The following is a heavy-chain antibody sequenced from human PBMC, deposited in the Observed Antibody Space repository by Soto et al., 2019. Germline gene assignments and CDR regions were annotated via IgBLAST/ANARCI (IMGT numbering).Heavy chain of an antibody. D-gene: IGHD2-2*01. CDR3: ARGQTSSSTNYYYGMDV. J-gene: IGHJ6*02. Sequence: PSETLSLTCTVSGGSISSGDYYWSWIRQHPGKGLEWIGYIYHSGSTYYNPSLKSRVTISLDTSKNQFSLKLSSVTAADTAVYYCARGQTSSSTNYYYGMDVWGQGTTVTVSS. V-gene: IGHV4-31*03. CDR2: IYHSGST. CDR1: GGSISSGDYY.